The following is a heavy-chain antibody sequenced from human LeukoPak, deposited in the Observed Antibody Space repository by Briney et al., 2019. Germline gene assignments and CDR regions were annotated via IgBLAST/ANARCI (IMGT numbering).Heavy chain of an antibody. Sequence: LRLSRAASRFTFDEYAMPRVRQSPGKGLECFSGISWNSGSIDYADSVKGRFTISRDNAKNSLYLQMNSLRAEDTALYYCAKSGCSSTSCYVNCWGQGTLVTVSS. J-gene: IGHJ4*02. D-gene: IGHD2-2*01. CDR1: RFTFDEYA. CDR3: AKSGCSSTSCYVNC. CDR2: ISWNSGSI. V-gene: IGHV3-9*01.